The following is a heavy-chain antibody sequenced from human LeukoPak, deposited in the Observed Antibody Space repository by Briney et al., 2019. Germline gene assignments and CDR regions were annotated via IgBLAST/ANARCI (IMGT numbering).Heavy chain of an antibody. CDR2: IYHSGST. CDR1: GFYISSCHY. D-gene: IGHD3-10*01. CDR3: ARSLSYVSGRYYHFEY. V-gene: IGHV4-38-2*01. Sequence: SETLSLTCGVSGFYISSCHYWGWIRQPPAKGLEWIGSIYHSGSTYYNPSLQSRVTISVDTSKNQFSLTLSSLTAADTAVYYCARSLSYVSGRYYHFEYWGQGTLVTVSS. J-gene: IGHJ4*02.